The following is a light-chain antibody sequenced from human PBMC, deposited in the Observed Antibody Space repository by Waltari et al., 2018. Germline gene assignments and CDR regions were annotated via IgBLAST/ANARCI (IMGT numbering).Light chain of an antibody. CDR2: EVR. CDR3: CSYAGTNTLV. Sequence: QSALTQPASVSGSPGQSITISCTGPSSDVGSYDLVSWYQQYPGKAPKLMIYEVRKRPSGVSYRFSASKSGNTASLTISGLQADDEADYYCCSYAGTNTLVFGGGTKVTVL. CDR1: SSDVGSYDL. J-gene: IGLJ3*02. V-gene: IGLV2-23*02.